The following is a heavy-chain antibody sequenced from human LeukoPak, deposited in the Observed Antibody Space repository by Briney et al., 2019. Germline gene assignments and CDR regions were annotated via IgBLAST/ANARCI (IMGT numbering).Heavy chain of an antibody. D-gene: IGHD3-10*01. CDR1: GGSISISSYY. CDR2: IYYSGST. CDR3: ARALLWFEEQSGVQDY. J-gene: IGHJ4*02. Sequence: PSETLSLTCTVSGGSISISSYYWGWIRQPPGKGLEWIGSIYYSGSTYYNPSLKSRVTISVDTSKNQFSLKLSSVTAADTAVYYCARALLWFEEQSGVQDYWGQGTLVTVSS. V-gene: IGHV4-39*07.